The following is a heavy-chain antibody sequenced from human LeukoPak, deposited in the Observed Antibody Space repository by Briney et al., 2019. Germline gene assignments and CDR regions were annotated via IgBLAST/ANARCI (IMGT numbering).Heavy chain of an antibody. J-gene: IGHJ6*03. Sequence: VKVSCKASGGTFSSYAISWVRQAPGQGLEWMGGIIPIFGTANYAQKFQGRVTITADESTSTAYMELSSLRSEDTAAYYCAREEGETMVRGVIGNYYYYYMDVWGKGTTVTVSS. V-gene: IGHV1-69*13. CDR3: AREEGETMVRGVIGNYYYYYMDV. CDR2: IIPIFGTA. CDR1: GGTFSSYA. D-gene: IGHD3-10*01.